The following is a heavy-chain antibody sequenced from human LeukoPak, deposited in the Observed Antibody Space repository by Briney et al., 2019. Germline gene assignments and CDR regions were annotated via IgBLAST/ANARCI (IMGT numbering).Heavy chain of an antibody. CDR2: IHHSGSI. D-gene: IGHD3-22*01. V-gene: IGHV4-4*02. J-gene: IGHJ4*02. CDR3: ASPYYYDSSGYHAVDY. CDR1: GVSISSNLW. Sequence: SETLSLTCAVSGVSISSNLWWTWVRQPPGKGLEWIAEIHHSGSINYNPSLKSRVTISVDTSKNQFSLKLSSVTAADTAVYYCASPYYYDSSGYHAVDYWGQGTLVTVSS.